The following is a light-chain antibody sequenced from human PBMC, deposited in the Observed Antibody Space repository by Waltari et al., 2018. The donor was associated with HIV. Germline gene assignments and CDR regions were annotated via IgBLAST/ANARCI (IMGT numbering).Light chain of an antibody. CDR2: STS. J-gene: IGKJ2*01. CDR3: QQLNTYPHT. CDR1: QDSTTS. Sequence: DIHLPQSPSFLSAPVGARATLTCRASQDSTTSVAWYQQRPGNAPKLLIYSTSTLQRGVPSRFRGSRSRTEFPLTIASLQAEDFATYFCQQLNTYPHTFGQGTKGEI. V-gene: IGKV1-9*01.